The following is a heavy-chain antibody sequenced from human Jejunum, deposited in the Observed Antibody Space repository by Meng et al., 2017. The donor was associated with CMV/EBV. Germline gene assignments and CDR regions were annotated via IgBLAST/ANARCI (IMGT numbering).Heavy chain of an antibody. Sequence: SGFTFSNASMTWVRQAPGTGLEWVGRIKTKTDFGTIDYATAVEGRFTISRDDSKNTLYVEMSSLKTEDTAVYYCTTARSYGSSDYWGQGTLVTVSS. D-gene: IGHD6-6*01. J-gene: IGHJ4*02. CDR1: GFTFSNAS. CDR2: IKTKTDFGTI. CDR3: TTARSYGSSDY. V-gene: IGHV3-15*01.